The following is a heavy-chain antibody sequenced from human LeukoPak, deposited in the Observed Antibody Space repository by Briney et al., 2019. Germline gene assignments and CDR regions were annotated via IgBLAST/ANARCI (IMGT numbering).Heavy chain of an antibody. D-gene: IGHD3-10*01. CDR3: ARGLGGVRGVDYVFDI. CDR1: GFTFSSYS. J-gene: IGHJ3*02. CDR2: ITSGSGAI. V-gene: IGHV3-48*01. Sequence: PGGSLRLSCAASGFTFSSYSMNWVRQAPGKGLEWVSYITSGSGAIYYAESVKGRFTISRDNAKNSLYLQMNRLTTGDTAVYYCARGLGGVRGVDYVFDIWGQGTMVTVSS.